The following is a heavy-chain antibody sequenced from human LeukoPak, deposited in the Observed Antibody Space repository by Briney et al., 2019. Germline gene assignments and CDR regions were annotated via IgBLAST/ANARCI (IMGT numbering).Heavy chain of an antibody. CDR1: GFTFSSYW. Sequence: TGGSLRLSCAASGFTFSSYWMSWVRQAPGKGLEWVANIKQDGSEKYYVDSVKGRFTISRDNAKNSLYLQMNSLRAEDTAVHYCARGTIAAAGYYYFDYWGQGTQVTVSS. D-gene: IGHD6-13*01. CDR2: IKQDGSEK. CDR3: ARGTIAAAGYYYFDY. V-gene: IGHV3-7*04. J-gene: IGHJ4*02.